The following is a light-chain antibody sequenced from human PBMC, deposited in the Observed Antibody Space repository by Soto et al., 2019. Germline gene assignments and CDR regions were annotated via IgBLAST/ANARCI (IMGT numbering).Light chain of an antibody. CDR2: DAS. J-gene: IGKJ2*01. V-gene: IGKV1-5*01. CDR3: QQYNSYSYT. Sequence: DIQMTQSPSTLSASVGDRVTITCRASQSISSWLAWYQQKPGIAPKLLIYDASSLESGVPSRFSGSGSGTEFTLTISSLQPDDFATYCCQQYNSYSYTFGQGTKLEIK. CDR1: QSISSW.